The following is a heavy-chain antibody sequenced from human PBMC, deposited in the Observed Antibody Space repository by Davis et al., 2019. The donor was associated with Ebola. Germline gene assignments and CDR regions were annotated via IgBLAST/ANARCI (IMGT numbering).Heavy chain of an antibody. V-gene: IGHV4-38-2*02. J-gene: IGHJ5*02. CDR3: ASEGSIVVVTVRGRFDP. D-gene: IGHD2-21*02. CDR1: GYSISSGYY. CDR2: IYHSGST. Sequence: PSETLSLTCTVSGYSISSGYYWGWIRQPPGKGLEWIGSIYHSGSTYYNPSLKSRVTISVDTSKNQFSLKLSSVTAADTAVYYCASEGSIVVVTVRGRFDPWGQGTLVTVSS.